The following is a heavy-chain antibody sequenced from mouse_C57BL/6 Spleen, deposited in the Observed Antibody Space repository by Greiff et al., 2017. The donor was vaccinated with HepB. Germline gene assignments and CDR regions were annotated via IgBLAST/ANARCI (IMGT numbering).Heavy chain of an antibody. CDR3: ARGYGSSPDY. D-gene: IGHD1-1*01. Sequence: VQLQQPGAELVMPGASVKLSCKASGYTFTSYWMHWVKQRPGQGLEWIGEIDHSDSYTNYNQKFKGKSTLTVDKSSSTAYMKLSSLTSEDSAVYYCARGYGSSPDYWGQVTTLTVSS. CDR2: IDHSDSYT. J-gene: IGHJ2*01. V-gene: IGHV1-69*01. CDR1: GYTFTSYW.